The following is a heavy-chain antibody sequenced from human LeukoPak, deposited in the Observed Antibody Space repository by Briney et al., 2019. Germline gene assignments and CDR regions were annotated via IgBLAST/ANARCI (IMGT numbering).Heavy chain of an antibody. CDR3: AKTAHVLRFLEWLPEIYYFDY. Sequence: QPGGSLRLSCAASGFTFSSYAMSWVRQAPGKGLEWVSAISGSGGSTYYADSVKGRSTISRDNSKNTLYLQMNSLRAEDTAVYYCAKTAHVLRFLEWLPEIYYFDYWGQGTLVTVSS. CDR2: ISGSGGST. CDR1: GFTFSSYA. D-gene: IGHD3-3*01. J-gene: IGHJ4*02. V-gene: IGHV3-23*01.